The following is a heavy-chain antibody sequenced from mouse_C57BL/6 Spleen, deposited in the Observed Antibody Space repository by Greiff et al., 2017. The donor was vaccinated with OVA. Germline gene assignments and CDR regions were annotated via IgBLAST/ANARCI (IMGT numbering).Heavy chain of an antibody. CDR2: ISNGGGST. CDR3: RRDYYAMDY. V-gene: IGHV5-12*01. J-gene: IGHJ4*01. CDR1: GFTFSDYY. Sequence: EVKLMESGGGLVQPGGSLKLSCAASGFTFSDYYMYWVRQTPEKRLEWVAYISNGGGSTYYPDTVKGRFTISRDNAKNTLYLQMSRLKSEDTAMYYCRRDYYAMDYWGQGTSVTVSS.